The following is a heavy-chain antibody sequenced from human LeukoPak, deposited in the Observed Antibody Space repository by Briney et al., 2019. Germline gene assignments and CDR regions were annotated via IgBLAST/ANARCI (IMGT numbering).Heavy chain of an antibody. CDR1: GFIFTNYG. V-gene: IGHV3-23*01. D-gene: IGHD4-17*01. Sequence: GGSLRLSCAASGFIFTNYGMNWVRQAPGKGLEWVSTISGSGSTTYYADSVKGRLTISRDNSKNTLYLQMNSLRAEDTALYYCAKGLRYSDYWGQGTLVTISS. CDR3: AKGLRYSDY. CDR2: ISGSGSTT. J-gene: IGHJ4*02.